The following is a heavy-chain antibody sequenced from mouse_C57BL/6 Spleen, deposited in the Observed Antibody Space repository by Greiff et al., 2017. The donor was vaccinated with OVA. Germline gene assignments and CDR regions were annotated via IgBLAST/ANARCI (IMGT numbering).Heavy chain of an antibody. CDR1: GYTFTDYY. CDR3: ARKGTTVVATEAMDY. CDR2: INPNNGGT. J-gene: IGHJ4*01. V-gene: IGHV1-26*01. Sequence: EVQLQQSGPELVKPGASVKISCKASGYTFTDYYMNWVKQSHGKSLEWIGDINPNNGGTSYNQKFKGKATLTVDKSSSTAYMELRSLTSEDSAVYYCARKGTTVVATEAMDYWGQGTSVTVSS. D-gene: IGHD1-1*01.